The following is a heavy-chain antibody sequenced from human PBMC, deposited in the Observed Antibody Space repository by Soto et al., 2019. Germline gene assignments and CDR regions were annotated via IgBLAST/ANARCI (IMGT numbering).Heavy chain of an antibody. D-gene: IGHD3-16*02. Sequence: LSLTCAVYGGSFSGYYWSWIRQPPGKGLEWIGEINHSGSTNYNPSLKSRVTISVDTSKNQFSLKLSSVTAADTAVYYCARRGYDYIWGSYHTSYFDYWGQGTLVTVSS. CDR1: GGSFSGYY. CDR3: ARRGYDYIWGSYHTSYFDY. J-gene: IGHJ4*02. CDR2: INHSGST. V-gene: IGHV4-34*01.